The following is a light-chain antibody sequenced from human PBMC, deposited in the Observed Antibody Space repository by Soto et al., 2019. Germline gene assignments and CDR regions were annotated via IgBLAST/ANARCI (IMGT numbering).Light chain of an antibody. J-gene: IGLJ1*01. Sequence: QSVLTQPPSASGSPGQSVTITCTGTSSDVGGYNYVSWYQHHPGKAPKLIIYEVDERPSGVPDRFSGSKSGNTASLTVSGLQAEDEADYYCSSYVGSNNFPYVFGTRTKVTVL. CDR3: SSYVGSNNFPYV. CDR1: SSDVGGYNY. CDR2: EVD. V-gene: IGLV2-8*01.